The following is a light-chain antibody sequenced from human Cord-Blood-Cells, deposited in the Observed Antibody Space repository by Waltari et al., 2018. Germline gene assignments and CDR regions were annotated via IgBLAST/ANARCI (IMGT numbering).Light chain of an antibody. CDR3: SSYTSSSTWV. CDR1: SSDVGGYNY. V-gene: IGLV2-14*03. J-gene: IGLJ3*02. Sequence: QSALTQPASVSGSPGQSITISCTGTSSDVGGYNYVAWYQQHPGKAPKLMIYDVSNRPPGVSNRCSGSKSGDTAALIISRLQAEDEADYYSSSYTSSSTWVFGGGTKLTVL. CDR2: DVS.